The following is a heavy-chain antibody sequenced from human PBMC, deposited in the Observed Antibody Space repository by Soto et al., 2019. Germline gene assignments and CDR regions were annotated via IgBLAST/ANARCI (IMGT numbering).Heavy chain of an antibody. CDR2: VYYSGST. D-gene: IGHD3-9*01. V-gene: IGHV4-39*01. Sequence: QLQLQESGPGLVKPSETLSLTCTVSGGSVSSSSYYWGWVRQPPGKGLEWIGRVYYSGSTYYTPSLESLVTRSVDKSKNPFSLKLMSLSAADTAVYSCGSLEGLATISYYFDYWGQGALVTVSS. CDR3: GSLEGLATISYYFDY. J-gene: IGHJ4*02. CDR1: GGSVSSSSYY.